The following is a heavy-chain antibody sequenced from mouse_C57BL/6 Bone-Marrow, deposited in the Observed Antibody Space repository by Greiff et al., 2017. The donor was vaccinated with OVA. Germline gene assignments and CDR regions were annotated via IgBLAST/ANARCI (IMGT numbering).Heavy chain of an antibody. CDR1: GFTFSDYY. D-gene: IGHD1-1*01. V-gene: IGHV5-12*01. CDR3: AREGDYYGSSKDYFDD. Sequence: EVQVVESGGGLVQPGGSLKLSCAASGFTFSDYYMYWVRQTPEKRLEWVAYISNGGGSTYYPDTVKGRFTISRDNATNTLYLQMSRLKSEDTAMYYCAREGDYYGSSKDYFDDWGKGTTLTVSS. J-gene: IGHJ2*01. CDR2: ISNGGGST.